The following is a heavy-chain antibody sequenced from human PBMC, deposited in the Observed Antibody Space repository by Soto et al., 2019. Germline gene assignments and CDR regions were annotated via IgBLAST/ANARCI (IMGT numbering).Heavy chain of an antibody. CDR2: IYHSGST. CDR3: ARERPDGCRLDP. V-gene: IGHV4-30-2*01. CDR1: GGSISSGGYS. J-gene: IGHJ5*02. Sequence: PSETLSLTCAVSGGSISSGGYSWSWIRQPPGKGLEWIGYIYHSGSTYYNPSLKSRVTISVDRSKNQFSLKLSSVTAADTAVYYCARERPDGCRLDPWGQGTLVTVSS. D-gene: IGHD6-19*01.